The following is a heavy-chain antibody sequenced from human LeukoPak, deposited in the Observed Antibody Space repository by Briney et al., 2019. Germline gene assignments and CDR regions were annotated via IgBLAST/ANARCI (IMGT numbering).Heavy chain of an antibody. CDR1: RFTFSSYA. V-gene: IGHV3-30*04. D-gene: IGHD1-26*01. J-gene: IGHJ2*01. CDR3: ARWELPRTPKFDL. CDR2: ISYDGSQY. Sequence: PGGSLRLSCAASRFTFSSYAFHWVRQAPGKGLEWVAVISYDGSQYYYGDSVKGRFTISRDNSKNTLYLQMNSLRAEDTAVYYCARWELPRTPKFDLWGRGTLVTVSS.